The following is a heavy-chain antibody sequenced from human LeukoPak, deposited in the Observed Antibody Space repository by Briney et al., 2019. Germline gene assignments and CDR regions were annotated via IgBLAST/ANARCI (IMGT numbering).Heavy chain of an antibody. D-gene: IGHD4-17*01. V-gene: IGHV1-69*04. J-gene: IGHJ6*02. CDR3: ASGTTVTTYYYYGMDV. CDR1: GGTFSSYA. Sequence: SVKVSCKASGGTFSSYAISWVRQAPGQGLEWMGRIIPILGIANYAQKFQGRVTITADKSTSTAYMELSSLRSEDTAVYYCASGTTVTTYYYYGMDVWGQGTTVTVSS. CDR2: IIPILGIA.